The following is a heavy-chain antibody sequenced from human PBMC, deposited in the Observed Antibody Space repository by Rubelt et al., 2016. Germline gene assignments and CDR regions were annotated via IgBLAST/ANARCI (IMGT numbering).Heavy chain of an antibody. V-gene: IGHV4-59*08. J-gene: IGHJ4*02. CDR2: ISNGGRT. CDR3: ARVQRPVAEDESFFDY. CDR1: GDTSLHF. Sequence: QVQLQESGPGLVKPSETLSLTCAVSGDTSLHFWSWVRQPPGKGLEWIGSISNGGRTNYSPSLKSRVTISRDTSKTQISLKLTSVTATDTAVYYLARVQRPVAEDESFFDYWGQGTLVTVSS. D-gene: IGHD6-25*01.